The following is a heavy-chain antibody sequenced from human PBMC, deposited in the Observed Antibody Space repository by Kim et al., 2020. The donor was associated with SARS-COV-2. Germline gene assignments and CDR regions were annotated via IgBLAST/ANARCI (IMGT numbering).Heavy chain of an antibody. CDR3: ARNGGSSSWYQGLVIDY. CDR1: GYTFTSYY. J-gene: IGHJ4*02. Sequence: ASVKVSCKASGYTFTSYYMHWVRQAPGQGLEWMGIINPSGGSTSYAQKFQGRVTMTRDTSTSTVYMELSSLRSEDTAVYYCARNGGSSSWYQGLVIDYWGQGTLVTVSS. V-gene: IGHV1-46*01. D-gene: IGHD6-13*01. CDR2: INPSGGST.